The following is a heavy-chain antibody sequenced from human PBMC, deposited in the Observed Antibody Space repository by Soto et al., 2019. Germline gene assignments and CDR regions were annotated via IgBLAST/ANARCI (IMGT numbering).Heavy chain of an antibody. CDR2: ISYDGSNE. V-gene: IGHV3-30-3*01. CDR3: ARDHYGMDV. CDR1: GFTFTNYA. J-gene: IGHJ6*02. Sequence: TGGSLRLSCAASGFTFTNYAMHWVRQAPGKGLEWVAVISYDGSNEYYADSVKGRFTISRDNSKSTLFLQMNSLRAEDTAVYHCARDHYGMDVWGQGTTVTVSS.